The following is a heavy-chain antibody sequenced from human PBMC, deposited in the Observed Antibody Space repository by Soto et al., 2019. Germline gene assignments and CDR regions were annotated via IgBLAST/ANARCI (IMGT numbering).Heavy chain of an antibody. D-gene: IGHD3-9*01. Sequence: GGSLRLSCAASGFTFSSYAMSWVRQAPGKGLEWASAISGSGGSTYYADSVKGRFTISRDNSKNTLYLQMNSLRAEDTAVYYCAKGTDVLRYFDWLSEFDYWGQGTLVTVSS. CDR3: AKGTDVLRYFDWLSEFDY. CDR1: GFTFSSYA. V-gene: IGHV3-23*01. CDR2: ISGSGGST. J-gene: IGHJ4*02.